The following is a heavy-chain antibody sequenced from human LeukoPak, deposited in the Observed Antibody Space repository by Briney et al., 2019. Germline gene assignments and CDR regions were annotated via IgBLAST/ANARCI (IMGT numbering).Heavy chain of an antibody. CDR1: GGSISSGNYY. D-gene: IGHD2-8*01. V-gene: IGHV4-39*01. J-gene: IGHJ5*02. CDR2: IYSSGIT. Sequence: SETLSLTCTVSGGSISSGNYYWGWIRQPPGRGLEWIGCIYSSGITFYSPSLKSRVTMSVDASKNQSSLRLSSVTAADTAVYYCARRNYGVGFDPWGQGTLVTVSS. CDR3: ARRNYGVGFDP.